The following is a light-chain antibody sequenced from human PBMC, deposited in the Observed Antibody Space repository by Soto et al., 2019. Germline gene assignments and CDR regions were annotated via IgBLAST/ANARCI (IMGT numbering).Light chain of an antibody. CDR1: QDISNY. CDR3: PQYANPLLP. J-gene: IGKJ4*01. Sequence: DMQVAQSTSSLSASVGDRVTITCQASQDISNYLNWYQQKPGKAPKLLIYDASNLETGVPSRFSGSGSGTDFTFTISSLQPEDIATYYCPQYANPLLPFGGGTKVDI. CDR2: DAS. V-gene: IGKV1-33*01.